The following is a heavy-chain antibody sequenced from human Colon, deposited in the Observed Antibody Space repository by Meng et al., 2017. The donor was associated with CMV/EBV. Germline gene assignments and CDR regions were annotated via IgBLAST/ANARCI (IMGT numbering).Heavy chain of an antibody. CDR1: GFIFDSYG. D-gene: IGHD4-11*01. CDR3: AREGYSSFDY. CDR2: IGSDGSTK. J-gene: IGHJ4*02. V-gene: IGHV3-30*02. Sequence: GGSLRLSCVASGFIFDSYGMSWVRQAPGKGLEWVAFIGSDGSTKKYVDSVKGRVTISRDNSKNKMWLQMDSLRPEDTAVYYCAREGYSSFDYWGQGTLVTVSS.